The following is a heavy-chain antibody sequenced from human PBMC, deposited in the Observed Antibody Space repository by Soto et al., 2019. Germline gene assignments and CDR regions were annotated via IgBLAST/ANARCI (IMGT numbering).Heavy chain of an antibody. CDR2: ISADNGIT. J-gene: IGHJ1*01. D-gene: IGHD2-8*01. CDR3: ARVAGPDIVLMVYAIN. CDR1: GYTFTSYG. Sequence: QVQLVQSGAEVKKPGASVKVSCKTSGYTFTSYGISWVRQAPGQGLEWMGWISADNGITNYAQRLQGRVTMTTDTSTTTAYMELRSLRSDDTAVYYCARVAGPDIVLMVYAINWGQGTLVTVSS. V-gene: IGHV1-18*01.